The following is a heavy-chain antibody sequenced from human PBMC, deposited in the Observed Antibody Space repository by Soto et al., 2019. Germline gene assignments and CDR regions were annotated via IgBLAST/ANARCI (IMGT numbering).Heavy chain of an antibody. CDR3: ARWPLEGSLYFDY. J-gene: IGHJ4*02. Sequence: QVQLVQSGAEVKKPGSSEKVSCKASGGTFSSYAISWVRQAPGQGLEWMGGIIPIFGTANYAQKFQGRVTITADESPSTAYMELSSLRSEDTAVYYCARWPLEGSLYFDYWGQGTLVTVSS. V-gene: IGHV1-69*01. CDR2: IIPIFGTA. CDR1: GGTFSSYA.